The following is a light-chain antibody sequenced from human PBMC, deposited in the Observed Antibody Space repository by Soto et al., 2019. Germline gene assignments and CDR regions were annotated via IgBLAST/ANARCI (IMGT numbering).Light chain of an antibody. CDR1: RDIDSY. CDR3: QPINIYPQT. Sequence: DIQLTQSPSLLSASVGDRVTITCRASRDIDSYLAWYQLKPGKGPKLLIYDASTLQSGAPSRFSGSGSGTEFTLTISSLQPEDFATYYCQPINIYPQTFGQGTKVEIK. CDR2: DAS. J-gene: IGKJ1*01. V-gene: IGKV1-9*01.